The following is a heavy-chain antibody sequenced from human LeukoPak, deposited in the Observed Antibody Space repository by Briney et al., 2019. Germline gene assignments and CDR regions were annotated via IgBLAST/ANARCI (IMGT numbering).Heavy chain of an antibody. D-gene: IGHD2-15*01. J-gene: IGHJ6*03. CDR2: ISVSGNT. Sequence: PGGSLRLSCAASGFTLSSYAMGWVRQAPGKGLEWVSAISVSGNTYHADSVKGRFTISRDNSKNTLYLQMNSLRAEDTAIYYCAKNGDRGAYCTGGTCYPYFYYYMDVWGKGTTVTI. CDR3: AKNGDRGAYCTGGTCYPYFYYYMDV. CDR1: GFTLSSYA. V-gene: IGHV3-23*01.